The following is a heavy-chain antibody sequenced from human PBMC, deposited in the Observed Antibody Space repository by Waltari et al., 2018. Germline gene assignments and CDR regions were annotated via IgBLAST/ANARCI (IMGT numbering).Heavy chain of an antibody. D-gene: IGHD3-10*01. CDR1: GFTVSRNY. CDR3: ARDGTYYGKNGMDV. CDR2: IYSGGST. Sequence: EVQLVESGGGLIQPGGSLRLSCAASGFTVSRNYMSWVRQAPGKGLEWVSVIYSGGSTYYADSVKDRFTISRDNSKNTLYLQMNSLRAEDTAVYYCARDGTYYGKNGMDVWGQGTTVTVSS. V-gene: IGHV3-53*01. J-gene: IGHJ6*02.